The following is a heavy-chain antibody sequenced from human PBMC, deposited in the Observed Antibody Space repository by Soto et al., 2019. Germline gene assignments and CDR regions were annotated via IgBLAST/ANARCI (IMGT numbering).Heavy chain of an antibody. CDR1: GYTFNSYG. D-gene: IGHD1-1*01. CDR2: ISAYNGNT. Sequence: VSVKVSCKASGYTFNSYGISWVRQAPGQGLEWMGWISAYNGNTNYAQKLQGRVTMATDTSTSTAYMELRSLRSDDTAVYYCAREVEGWFDPWGQGTLVTVSS. J-gene: IGHJ5*02. V-gene: IGHV1-18*01. CDR3: AREVEGWFDP.